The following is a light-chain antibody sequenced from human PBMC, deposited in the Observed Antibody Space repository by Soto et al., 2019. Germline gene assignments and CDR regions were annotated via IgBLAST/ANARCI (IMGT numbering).Light chain of an antibody. CDR1: SSNIGKNP. J-gene: IGLJ2*01. Sequence: QPVLTQPPSVSEVPRQRVTLSCSGSSSNIGKNPVNWYQQLPGKAPKLLIYYDDVLPSGVSDRFSGSKSGTSASLAINGLQSEDDGVYYCAAWDDSLNSVLFGGGTQLTVL. CDR3: AAWDDSLNSVL. V-gene: IGLV1-36*01. CDR2: YDD.